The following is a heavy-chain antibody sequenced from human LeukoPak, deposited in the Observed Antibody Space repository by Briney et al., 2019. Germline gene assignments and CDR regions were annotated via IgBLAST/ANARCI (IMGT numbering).Heavy chain of an antibody. CDR3: ARSKDILTGYCFDY. D-gene: IGHD3-9*01. CDR1: GGSVSGFY. J-gene: IGHJ4*02. V-gene: IGHV4-59*02. Sequence: SETLSLTCTVSGGSVSGFYWSWIRQPPGKGLEWIGSVYYSGGTNYNPSLKSRVAISADTSKNQFSLKLSSVTAADTAVYYCARSKDILTGYCFDYWGQGTLVTVSS. CDR2: VYYSGGT.